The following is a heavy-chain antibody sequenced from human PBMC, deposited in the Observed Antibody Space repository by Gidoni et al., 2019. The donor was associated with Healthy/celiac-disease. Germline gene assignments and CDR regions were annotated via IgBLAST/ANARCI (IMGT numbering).Heavy chain of an antibody. CDR2: IYPGDSDT. CDR3: ARHGLGYCSSTSCPMSPAYYGMDV. D-gene: IGHD2-2*01. CDR1: GYSFTSYW. V-gene: IGHV5-51*01. J-gene: IGHJ6*02. Sequence: EVQLVQSGAEVKKPGESLKISCKGSGYSFTSYWIGWVRQMPGKGLEWMGIIYPGDSDTRYSPSFQGQVTISADKSISTAYLQWSSLKASDTAMYYCARHGLGYCSSTSCPMSPAYYGMDVWGQGTTVTVSS.